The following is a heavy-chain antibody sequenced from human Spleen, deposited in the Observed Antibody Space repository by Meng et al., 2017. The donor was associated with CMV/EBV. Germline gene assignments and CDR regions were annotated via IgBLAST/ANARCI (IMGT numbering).Heavy chain of an antibody. Sequence: LSLTCAASGFTFNTYAMHWVRQAPGKGLEWVAVISYDGTNKYIADSVQGRLTISRDNSKNNLYLQMNSLTVEDTAVYYCVRDRGGESMIAVLIERFGMDVWGQGTTVTVSS. D-gene: IGHD3-22*01. CDR2: ISYDGTNK. V-gene: IGHV3-30*04. CDR1: GFTFNTYA. J-gene: IGHJ6*02. CDR3: VRDRGGESMIAVLIERFGMDV.